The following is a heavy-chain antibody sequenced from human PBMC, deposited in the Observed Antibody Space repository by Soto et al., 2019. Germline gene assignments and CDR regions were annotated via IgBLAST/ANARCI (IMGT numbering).Heavy chain of an antibody. J-gene: IGHJ4*02. CDR2: TGATGRTT. Sequence: GGSLRLSCAASGFTFNIYAMTWVRQAPGKGLEWVSTTGATGRTTYYADSVKGRFTISRDNSKNTLYLQMNSLRAEDTAVYYCATLQYYYDSSGTHWGQGTLVTVSS. CDR3: ATLQYYYDSSGTH. D-gene: IGHD3-22*01. CDR1: GFTFNIYA. V-gene: IGHV3-23*01.